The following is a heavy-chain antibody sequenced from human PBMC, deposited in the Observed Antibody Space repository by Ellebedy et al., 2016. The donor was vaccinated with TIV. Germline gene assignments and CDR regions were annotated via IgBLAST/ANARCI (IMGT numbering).Heavy chain of an antibody. D-gene: IGHD3-22*01. J-gene: IGHJ4*02. CDR1: GGSISSSSYY. V-gene: IGHV4-39*01. Sequence: SETLSLXXTVSGGSISSSSYYWGWIRQPPGKGLEWIGSIYYSGSTYYNPSLKSRVTISVDTSKNQFSLKLSSVTAADTAVYYCARHEEGPGITMIVGFDYWGQGTLVTVSS. CDR2: IYYSGST. CDR3: ARHEEGPGITMIVGFDY.